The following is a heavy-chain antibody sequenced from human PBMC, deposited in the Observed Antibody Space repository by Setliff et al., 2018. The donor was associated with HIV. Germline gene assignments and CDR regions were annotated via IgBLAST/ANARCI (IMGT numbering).Heavy chain of an antibody. V-gene: IGHV4-39*07. D-gene: IGHD6-13*01. J-gene: IGHJ4*02. CDR2: IFYSGHT. CDR1: GGSISSSSYY. CDR3: ARGIAAAGR. Sequence: SETLSLTCTVSGGSISSSSYYWGWIRQPPGKGLEWIGNIFYSGHTFYNPSLKSRVTISVDTSKNQFSLKLGSVTAADTAVYYCARGIAAAGRWGQGTLVTVSS.